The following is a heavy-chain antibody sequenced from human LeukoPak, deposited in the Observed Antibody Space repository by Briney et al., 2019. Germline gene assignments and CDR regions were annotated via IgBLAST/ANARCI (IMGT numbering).Heavy chain of an antibody. CDR1: GLTFSSYG. CDR2: IRYDGSNK. CDR3: AKAPYYYGSGRGDAFDI. V-gene: IGHV3-30*02. J-gene: IGHJ3*02. Sequence: PGGSLRLSCAASGLTFSSYGMHWVRQAPGKGLEWVAFIRYDGSNKYYADSVKGRFTISRDNSKNTLYLQMNSLRAEDTAVYYCAKAPYYYGSGRGDAFDIWGQGTMVTVSS. D-gene: IGHD3-10*01.